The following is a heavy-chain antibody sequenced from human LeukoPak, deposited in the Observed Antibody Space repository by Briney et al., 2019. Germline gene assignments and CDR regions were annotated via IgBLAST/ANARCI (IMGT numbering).Heavy chain of an antibody. J-gene: IGHJ4*02. V-gene: IGHV4-34*01. CDR3: AREGTVAGSYFDY. D-gene: IGHD6-19*01. CDR2: INHSGST. CDR1: GGSFSGYY. Sequence: SETLSLTCAVYGGSFSGYYWSWIPQPPGKGLEWIGEINHSGSTNYNPSLKSRVTISVDTSKNQFSLKLSSVTAADTAVYYCAREGTVAGSYFDYWGQGTLVTVSS.